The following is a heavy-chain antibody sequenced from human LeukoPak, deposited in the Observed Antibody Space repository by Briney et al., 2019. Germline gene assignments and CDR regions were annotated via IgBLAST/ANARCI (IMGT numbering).Heavy chain of an antibody. V-gene: IGHV3-23*01. D-gene: IGHD6-13*01. Sequence: GGCLRLSCAASGFTFSSYAMSWVRQAPGTGLEWVALISGSGGTTYYADSVKGRFTISRDNSKNTLYLQVNSLRADDTAVYYCAKNAAAGYYSYCMDVWGKGTTVTVSS. CDR2: ISGSGGTT. CDR1: GFTFSSYA. CDR3: AKNAAAGYYSYCMDV. J-gene: IGHJ6*03.